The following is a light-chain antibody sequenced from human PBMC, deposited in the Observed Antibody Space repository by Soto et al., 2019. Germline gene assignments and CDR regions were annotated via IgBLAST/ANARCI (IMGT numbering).Light chain of an antibody. J-gene: IGKJ4*01. CDR3: QQRRNWPLT. Sequence: EIVLTQSPATLSLSPGERATLSCRASQSVGKYLAWYQQKPGKAPRLLIYDASNKATGIPARFSGSGSGTDFTLTITSLEPEDFAVYYCQQRRNWPLTFGGGTKVEIK. V-gene: IGKV3-11*01. CDR1: QSVGKY. CDR2: DAS.